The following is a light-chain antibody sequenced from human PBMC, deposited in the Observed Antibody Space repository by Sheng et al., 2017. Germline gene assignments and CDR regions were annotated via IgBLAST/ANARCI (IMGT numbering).Light chain of an antibody. V-gene: IGKV3-20*01. J-gene: IGKJ1*01. CDR2: DAS. CDR1: QSVSSNQ. Sequence: EIVLTQSPGTLSLSPGERATLSCRASQSVSSNQLAWYQQKPGQAPRLLIYDASSRATGIPDRFSGSGSGTDFTLTISRLEPEDFAVYYCQHYGSSSWTFGQGTKVEIK. CDR3: QHYGSSSWT.